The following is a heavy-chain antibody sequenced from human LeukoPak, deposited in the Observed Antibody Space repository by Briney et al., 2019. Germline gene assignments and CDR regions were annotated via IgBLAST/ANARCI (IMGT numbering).Heavy chain of an antibody. D-gene: IGHD2-21*02. V-gene: IGHV1-2*02. CDR2: INPNSGGT. CDR3: AKDLAYCGGDCSDDRFDY. CDR1: GYTFTGYY. J-gene: IGHJ4*02. Sequence: ASVKVSCKASGYTFTGYYMHWVRQAPGQGLEWMGWINPNSGGTNYAQKFQGRVTMTRDTSISTAYMALNSLRAEDTAVYYCAKDLAYCGGDCSDDRFDYWGQGTLVTVSS.